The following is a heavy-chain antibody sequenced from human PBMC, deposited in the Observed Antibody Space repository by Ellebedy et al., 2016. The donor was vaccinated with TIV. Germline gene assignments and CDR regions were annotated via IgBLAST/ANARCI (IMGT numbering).Heavy chain of an antibody. J-gene: IGHJ4*02. Sequence: GESLKISCAASGFTFNSYNMIWVRQAPGKGLEWISYISSSATTTEYADSVKGRFTISRDDAKNSVYLQMNSLRAEDTAVYYCARDMGRWLQFLAYWGQGTLVTVSS. CDR3: ARDMGRWLQFLAY. V-gene: IGHV3-48*03. CDR2: ISSSATTT. D-gene: IGHD5-24*01. CDR1: GFTFNSYN.